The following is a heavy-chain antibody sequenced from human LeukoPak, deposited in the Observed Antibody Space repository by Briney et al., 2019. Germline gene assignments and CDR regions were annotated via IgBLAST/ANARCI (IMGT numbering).Heavy chain of an antibody. Sequence: SETLSLTCTVSGGSITSNFWSWIRQPPGKGLQWIGCLYNSGSTSYNPSLKSRATISGDTSKNQFSLRLNSVTAADTAVYYCARAQPNWNPPDYWGQGTLVTVSS. V-gene: IGHV4-59*08. J-gene: IGHJ4*02. CDR3: ARAQPNWNPPDY. D-gene: IGHD1-1*01. CDR1: GGSITSNF. CDR2: LYNSGST.